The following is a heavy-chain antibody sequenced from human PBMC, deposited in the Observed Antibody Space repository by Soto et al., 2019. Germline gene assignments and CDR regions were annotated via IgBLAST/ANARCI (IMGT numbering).Heavy chain of an antibody. CDR1: GYTFTSYA. J-gene: IGHJ4*02. CDR3: ARGRWDIVVVPAALDY. CDR2: INAGNGNT. Sequence: ASVKVSCKASGYTFTSYAMHWVRQAPGQRLEWMGWINAGNGNTKYSQKFQGRVTITRDTSASTAYMELSSLRSEDTAVYYCARGRWDIVVVPAALDYWGQGTLVTVSS. D-gene: IGHD2-2*01. V-gene: IGHV1-3*01.